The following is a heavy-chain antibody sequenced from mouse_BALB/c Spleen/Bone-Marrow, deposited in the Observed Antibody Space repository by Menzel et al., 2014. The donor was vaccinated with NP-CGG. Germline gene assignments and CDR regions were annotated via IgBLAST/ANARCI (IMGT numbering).Heavy chain of an antibody. Sequence: EVQLQESGAELVKPGASVKLSCTASGFNIKDTYMHWVKQRPEQGLEWIGRIDPANGNTKYDPKFQGKATITADTSSNTACLQHSSLTSEDTAVYYCATGFAYWGQGTLVTVSA. CDR2: IDPANGNT. CDR3: ATGFAY. J-gene: IGHJ3*01. V-gene: IGHV14-3*02. CDR1: GFNIKDTY.